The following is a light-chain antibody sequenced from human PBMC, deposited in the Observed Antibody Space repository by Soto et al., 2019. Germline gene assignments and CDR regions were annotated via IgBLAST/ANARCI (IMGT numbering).Light chain of an antibody. CDR3: QQYHNWPA. Sequence: EIVMTQSPATLSVSPGERATLSCRASQSVFSSLAWYQQKPGQAPRLLIYGAATRATGIPARFSGSGSGTEFTLTISSLQSEDFAVYFCQQYHNWPAFXQGTKVDIK. CDR1: QSVFSS. J-gene: IGKJ1*01. CDR2: GAA. V-gene: IGKV3-15*01.